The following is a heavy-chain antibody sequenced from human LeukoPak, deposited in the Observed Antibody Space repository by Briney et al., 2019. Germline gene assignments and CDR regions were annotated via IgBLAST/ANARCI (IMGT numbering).Heavy chain of an antibody. J-gene: IGHJ4*02. D-gene: IGHD3-22*01. Sequence: SETLSLTCTVSGGSISSSSYYWGWIRQPPGKGLEWIGSIYYSGSTYYNPSLKSRVTISVDTSKNQFSLKLSSVTAADTAVYYCARDGSSGYYYPFDYWGQGTLVTVSS. CDR1: GGSISSSSYY. V-gene: IGHV4-39*07. CDR3: ARDGSSGYYYPFDY. CDR2: IYYSGST.